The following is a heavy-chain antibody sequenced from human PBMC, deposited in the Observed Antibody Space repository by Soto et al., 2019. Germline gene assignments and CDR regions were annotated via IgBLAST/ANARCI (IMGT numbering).Heavy chain of an antibody. J-gene: IGHJ4*02. CDR3: ATFVGATTVTRGSPRDY. Sequence: VQLQQWGAGLLKPSETLSLTCAVYGGSFSGYHWSWFRQPPGKGLEWIGEINPSGSINYNPSLNRRGTISVELSKNQFSLTLSSVTAADPAVYYCATFVGATTVTRGSPRDYWGQGTLVTVSS. CDR2: INPSGSI. CDR1: GGSFSGYH. V-gene: IGHV4-34*01. D-gene: IGHD4-4*01.